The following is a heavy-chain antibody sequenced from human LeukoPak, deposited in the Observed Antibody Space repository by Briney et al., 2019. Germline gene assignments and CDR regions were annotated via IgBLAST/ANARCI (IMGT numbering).Heavy chain of an antibody. CDR3: ARDVLSGWDFDWFDP. Sequence: SETLSLTCTVSGVSISNYYWSWIRQSPGKGLEWLGYIYYTGNTNYNPSLESRVTISVDTSKNQFSLKLSSVTAADTAVYYCARDVLSGWDFDWFDPWGQGTLVTVSS. J-gene: IGHJ5*02. CDR2: IYYTGNT. D-gene: IGHD6-19*01. CDR1: GVSISNYY. V-gene: IGHV4-59*12.